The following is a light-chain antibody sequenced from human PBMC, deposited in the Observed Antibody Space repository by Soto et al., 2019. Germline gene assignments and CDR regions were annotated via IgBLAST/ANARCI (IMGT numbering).Light chain of an antibody. J-gene: IGKJ4*01. CDR1: QSISHY. Sequence: DIQMTQSPSSLSASVGDRVTLTCRASQSISHYLNWYQLKSGQGPKLMISGSSTLQSGVPSRFSCSGSGTDLSLTISNLQPEDFAVYYCQQGYSPLLTFGGGTRVEI. CDR2: GSS. V-gene: IGKV1-39*01. CDR3: QQGYSPLLT.